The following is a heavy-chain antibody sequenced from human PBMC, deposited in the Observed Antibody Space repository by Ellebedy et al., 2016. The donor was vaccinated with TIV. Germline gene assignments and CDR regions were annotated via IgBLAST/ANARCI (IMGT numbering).Heavy chain of an antibody. Sequence: SETLSLXCTVSGGSISSGDYYWSWIRQPPGKGLEWIGYIYYSGSTYYNPSLKSRVTISVDTSKNQFSLKLSSVTAADTAVYYCAREVGRDGYNLGEGFDYWGQGTLVTVSS. J-gene: IGHJ4*02. CDR1: GGSISSGDYY. D-gene: IGHD5-24*01. V-gene: IGHV4-30-4*08. CDR3: AREVGRDGYNLGEGFDY. CDR2: IYYSGST.